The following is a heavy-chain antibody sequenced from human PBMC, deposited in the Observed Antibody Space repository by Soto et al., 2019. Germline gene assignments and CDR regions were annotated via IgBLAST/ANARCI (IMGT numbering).Heavy chain of an antibody. D-gene: IGHD1-26*01. CDR1: VYSVSSNSAG. CDR3: ATREKYSGRIFGC. Sequence: SQTLSLTCAITVYSVSSNSAGWIWVIQSPSRGLEWLGRTYYRSKWYYEYAVSVRGRITINPDTSKNQYSLQLNSVTPEDTAVYFCATREKYSGRIFGCWGQETLVIVSS. CDR2: TYYRSKWYY. V-gene: IGHV6-1*01. J-gene: IGHJ4*01.